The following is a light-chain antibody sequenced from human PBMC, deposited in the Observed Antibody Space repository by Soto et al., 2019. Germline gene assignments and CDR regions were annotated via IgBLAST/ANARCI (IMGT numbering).Light chain of an antibody. J-gene: IGKJ1*01. CDR1: QSVLYSSNNKNY. CDR3: QQFYSSPRT. V-gene: IGKV4-1*01. CDR2: WAS. Sequence: DIVMTQSPDSLAVSLGERATINCKSSQSVLYSSNNKNYLAWYQQKPGQPPELLIYWASTRESGVPDRFSGSGSGTDFTLTISSLQAEDVAVYYCQQFYSSPRTFGQGTRWIS.